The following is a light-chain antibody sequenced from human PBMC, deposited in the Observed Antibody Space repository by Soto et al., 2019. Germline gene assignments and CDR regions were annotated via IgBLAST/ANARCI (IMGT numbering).Light chain of an antibody. Sequence: IVLTQSPDTLSLSPGERATLSCRASQSVSSNYLAWYQQKLGQAPRLLIYDASRRATGIPARFSGSGSGTDFTLTISSLEPEDFAVYYCQQRSNWPPITFGQGTRLEIK. CDR2: DAS. V-gene: IGKV3D-20*02. CDR3: QQRSNWPPIT. J-gene: IGKJ5*01. CDR1: QSVSSNY.